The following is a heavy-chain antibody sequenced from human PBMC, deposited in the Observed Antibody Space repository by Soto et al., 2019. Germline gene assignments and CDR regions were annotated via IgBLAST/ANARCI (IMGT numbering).Heavy chain of an antibody. CDR3: ARDQVAAAGLFLGWPKSHWFDP. CDR2: ISYDGSNK. J-gene: IGHJ5*02. Sequence: PGGSLRLSSAASGFTFSSYAMHWVRQAPGKGLEWVAVISYDGSNKYYADSVKGRFTISRDNSKNTLYLQMNSLRAEDTAVYYCARDQVAAAGLFLGWPKSHWFDPWGHGTLVTVSS. CDR1: GFTFSSYA. V-gene: IGHV3-30-3*01. D-gene: IGHD6-13*01.